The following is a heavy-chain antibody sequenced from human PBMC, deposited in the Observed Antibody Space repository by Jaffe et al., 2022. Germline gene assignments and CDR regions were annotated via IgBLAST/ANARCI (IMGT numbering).Heavy chain of an antibody. J-gene: IGHJ4*02. CDR3: ARGPSSYNWNDVSY. CDR1: GYTFTAYY. D-gene: IGHD1-1*01. Sequence: QVQLVQSGAEVKKPGASVKVSCKASGYTFTAYYIHWVRQAPGQGLEWMGIVNPTRDTTNHAQKFQGRVTMTTDTSTSTVYMELSSLSSEDTAVYYCARGPSSYNWNDVSYWGQGTLVTVSS. V-gene: IGHV1-46*01. CDR2: VNPTRDTT.